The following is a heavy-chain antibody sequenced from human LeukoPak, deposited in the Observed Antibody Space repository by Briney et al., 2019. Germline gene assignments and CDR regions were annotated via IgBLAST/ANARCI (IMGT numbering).Heavy chain of an antibody. CDR2: I. Sequence: GGSLRLSCAASGFTFSSYSMNWVRQAPGKGLEWVSYIYYADSVKGRFTISRDNAKNSLYLQMNSLRAEDTAVYYCAKKWGVGTTTLDYFDYWGQGTLVTVSS. J-gene: IGHJ4*02. CDR1: GFTFSSYS. CDR3: AKKWGVGTTTLDYFDY. V-gene: IGHV3-21*01. D-gene: IGHD1-26*01.